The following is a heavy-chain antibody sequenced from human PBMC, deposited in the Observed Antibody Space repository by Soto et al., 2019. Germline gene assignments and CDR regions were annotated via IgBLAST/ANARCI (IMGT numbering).Heavy chain of an antibody. Sequence: SETLSLTCGVYGGSFSGYYWSWIRQPPGKGLVCIGEINHSGSTNYNPSLKSRVTITVDTSKGQVSLELSSVTAXETALCYCARVGSDHYGDYGPYDYRGKGTVVT. D-gene: IGHD4-17*01. J-gene: IGHJ4*02. CDR2: INHSGST. CDR1: GGSFSGYY. CDR3: ARVGSDHYGDYGPYDY. V-gene: IGHV4-34*01.